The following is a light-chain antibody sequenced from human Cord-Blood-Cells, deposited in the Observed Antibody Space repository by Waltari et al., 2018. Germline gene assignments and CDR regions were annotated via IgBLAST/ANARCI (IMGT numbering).Light chain of an antibody. J-gene: IGLJ3*02. CDR3: CSYAGSYTWV. V-gene: IGLV2-11*01. CDR1: RSHVGGYNF. CDR2: DVS. Sequence: QSALTHPRPVSGSPGQSVTIPCPGTRSHVGGYNFVSWYHQHPGKAPKLMIYDVSKRPSGVPDRFSGSKSGNTASLTISGLQAEDEADYYCCSYAGSYTWVFGGGTKLTVL.